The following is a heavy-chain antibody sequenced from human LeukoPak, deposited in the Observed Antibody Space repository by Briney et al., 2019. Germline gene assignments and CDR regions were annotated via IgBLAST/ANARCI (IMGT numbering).Heavy chain of an antibody. CDR3: AKGGPGNYYGSGSYRLYYYYGMDV. D-gene: IGHD3-10*01. CDR1: GFTFSSYA. J-gene: IGHJ6*02. V-gene: IGHV3-23*01. Sequence: GGSLRLSCAASGFTFSSYAMSWVRQAPGKALEWVSAISGSGGSTYYADSVKGRFTISRDNSKNTLYLQMNSLRAEDTAVYYCAKGGPGNYYGSGSYRLYYYYGMDVWGQGTTVTVSS. CDR2: ISGSGGST.